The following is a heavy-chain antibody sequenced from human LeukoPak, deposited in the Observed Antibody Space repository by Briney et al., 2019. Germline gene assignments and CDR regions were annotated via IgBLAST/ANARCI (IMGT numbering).Heavy chain of an antibody. CDR2: IYTSGNT. V-gene: IGHV4-4*09. D-gene: IGHD2-8*01. J-gene: IGHJ4*02. Sequence: SEALSLTCTVSGGSISSYYWSWSRQPPGKGLEWIGNIYTSGNTKYNPSLKSRATISVDTSKNQFSLNLNSVTAADTAVYYVSRQGCMLCYFDCWGEETVVIVFS. CDR3: SRQGCMLCYFDC. CDR1: GGSISSYY.